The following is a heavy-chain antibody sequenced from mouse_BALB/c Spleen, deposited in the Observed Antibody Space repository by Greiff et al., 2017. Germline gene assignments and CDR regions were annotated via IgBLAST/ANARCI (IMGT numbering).Heavy chain of an antibody. J-gene: IGHJ4*01. CDR1: GFSLTSYD. V-gene: IGHV2-9-2*01. D-gene: IGHD2-10*02. CDR3: VRDRIGYGNYVDAMDY. CDR2: IWTGGGT. Sequence: QVQLQLSGPGLVAPSQSLSITCTVSGFSLTSYDISWIRQPPGKGLEWLGVIWTGGGTNYNSAFMSRLSISKDNSKSQVFLKMNSLQTDDTAIYYCVRDRIGYGNYVDAMDYWGQGTSGTVST.